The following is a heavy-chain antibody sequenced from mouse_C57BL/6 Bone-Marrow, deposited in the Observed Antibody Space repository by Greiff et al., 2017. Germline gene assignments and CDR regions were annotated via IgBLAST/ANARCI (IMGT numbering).Heavy chain of an antibody. Sequence: QVQLQQPGAELVKPGASVMMSCKASGYTFTSSWITWVKQRPGQGLEWIGDIFPGSGSTNYNEKFKRKATLTVDTSSSTAYMQLSSLTSEDSAVYYCARNYYGTPFAYWGQGTLVTVSA. CDR1: GYTFTSSW. CDR2: IFPGSGST. D-gene: IGHD1-1*01. J-gene: IGHJ3*01. CDR3: ARNYYGTPFAY. V-gene: IGHV1-55*01.